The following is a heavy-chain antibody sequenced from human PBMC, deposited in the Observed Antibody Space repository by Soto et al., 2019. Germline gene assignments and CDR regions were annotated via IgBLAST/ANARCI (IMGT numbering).Heavy chain of an antibody. CDR2: IRRNAYGGTT. D-gene: IGHD3-16*01. Sequence: GGSLRLSCTTSGFTFGDYALSWVRQAPGKGLEWVGFIRRNAYGGTTDYAASVKGRFTISRDDSKSIAYLQMNSLRTEDTALYYCTRASSLDFDFWGQGTPVTVSS. V-gene: IGHV3-49*04. CDR1: GFTFGDYA. CDR3: TRASSLDFDF. J-gene: IGHJ4*02.